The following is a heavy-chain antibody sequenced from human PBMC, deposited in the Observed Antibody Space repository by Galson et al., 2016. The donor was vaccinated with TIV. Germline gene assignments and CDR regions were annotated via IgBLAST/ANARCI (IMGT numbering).Heavy chain of an antibody. D-gene: IGHD3-10*01. J-gene: IGHJ4*02. Sequence: SLRLSCAASGEFTFSNYAMSWVRQAQGKGLEWVSSISNSDGTTDYADSVRGRFTISRDNSKGMLYLQMHRLRADDSAMYYCASGSGTYFSLYWGLGTLVTVSS. V-gene: IGHV3-23*01. CDR3: ASGSGTYFSLY. CDR1: GEFTFSNYA. CDR2: ISNSDGTT.